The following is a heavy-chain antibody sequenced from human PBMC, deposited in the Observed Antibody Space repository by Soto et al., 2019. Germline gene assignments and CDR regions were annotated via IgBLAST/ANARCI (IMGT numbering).Heavy chain of an antibody. CDR1: GFPFGENA. CDR3: ARGPSSLTRFDY. D-gene: IGHD2-2*01. V-gene: IGHV3-64*04. CDR2: ISDNGGST. J-gene: IGHJ4*02. Sequence: GGSLRLSCAASGFPFGENAMSWVRQAPGKGLEYISAISDNGGSTYYADSVKGRFTISRDNSNNTLYLQMKSLRAEDTAVYYCARGPSSLTRFDYWGQGTLVTVSS.